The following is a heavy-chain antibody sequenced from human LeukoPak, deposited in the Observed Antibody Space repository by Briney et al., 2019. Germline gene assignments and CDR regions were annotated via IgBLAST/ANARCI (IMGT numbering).Heavy chain of an antibody. V-gene: IGHV3-43*01. Sequence: GGSLRLSCAASGFTLDHYTMHWVRQAARRGLEWVSLISWDSTNTYYADSVKGRFTISRDNSKNSLYLQMSSLRTEDTALYFCAKEGGTIYFDSWGQGTLVTVSS. CDR2: ISWDSTNT. D-gene: IGHD3-16*01. CDR1: GFTLDHYT. CDR3: AKEGGTIYFDS. J-gene: IGHJ4*02.